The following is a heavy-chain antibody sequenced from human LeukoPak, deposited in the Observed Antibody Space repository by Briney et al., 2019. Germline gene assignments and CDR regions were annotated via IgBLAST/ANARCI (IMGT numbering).Heavy chain of an antibody. CDR1: GFIFDKYW. CDR3: ARLQWPQLRAFDI. J-gene: IGHJ3*02. V-gene: IGHV3-7*03. CDR2: IKQDESAK. D-gene: IGHD5-24*01. Sequence: GGTLRLSCAASGFIFDKYWMSWVRQAPGKELEGVANIKQDESAKSYVDSIQGRFSISRHNANNTLYLQMDGLRADDTAMYYCARLQWPQLRAFDIWGQGTMVTVSS.